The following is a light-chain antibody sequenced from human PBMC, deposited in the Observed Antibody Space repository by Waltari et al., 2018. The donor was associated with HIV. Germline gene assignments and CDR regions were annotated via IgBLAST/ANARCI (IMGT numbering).Light chain of an antibody. CDR3: QVWDSSTDLRV. CDR2: DDS. J-gene: IGLJ2*01. V-gene: IGLV3-21*02. CDR1: NIGSKG. Sequence: SYVLTQPPSVSVAPGQTARITCGGNNIGSKGVHWYQQKPSQAPVLVVYDDSDRPSGIRERFSGSSSANTANRTISRVEAGDEADLYCQVWDSSTDLRVFGGGTKLTVL.